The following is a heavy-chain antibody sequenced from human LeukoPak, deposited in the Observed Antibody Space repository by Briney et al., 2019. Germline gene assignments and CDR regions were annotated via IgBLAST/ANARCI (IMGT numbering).Heavy chain of an antibody. V-gene: IGHV5-51*01. D-gene: IGHD3-22*01. CDR3: ARRGSDYSDNTDYYLDS. CDR2: IYPYDSNT. CDR1: GYSFPSYW. J-gene: IGHJ5*01. Sequence: GESLKISCQGSGYSFPSYWAGWVRRMPGKGLEWLGIIYPYDSNTRYSPSFQGQVTISADKSLNTAYLQWSSLKASDTAMYYCARRGSDYSDNTDYYLDSWGQGTLVTVSS.